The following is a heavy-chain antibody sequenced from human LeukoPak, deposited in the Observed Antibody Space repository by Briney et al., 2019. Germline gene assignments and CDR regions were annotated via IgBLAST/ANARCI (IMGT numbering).Heavy chain of an antibody. Sequence: GGSLSLSCAASGFSLSNFGIHWVRQAPARGLEWMAFIHSDGNMKNYADSVKGRFSIFRDTSTNTVYLQMGGLGAEDTAVYYCAKDRPYFDYWGQGNLVTVSS. J-gene: IGHJ4*02. CDR2: IHSDGNMK. V-gene: IGHV3-30*02. CDR3: AKDRPYFDY. CDR1: GFSLSNFG.